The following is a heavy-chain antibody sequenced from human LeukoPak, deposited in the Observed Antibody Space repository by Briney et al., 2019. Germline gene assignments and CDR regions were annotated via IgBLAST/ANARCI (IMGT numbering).Heavy chain of an antibody. D-gene: IGHD3-16*02. V-gene: IGHV4-61*01. J-gene: IGHJ6*02. CDR1: GGSVSSGSYY. CDR3: ARDAHYDYVWGSYRPYGMDV. Sequence: PSETLSLTCTVSGGSVSSGSYYWGWIRQPPGKGLEWIGYIYYSGSTNYNPSLKSRVTISVDTSKNQFSLKLSSVTAADTAVYYCARDAHYDYVWGSYRPYGMDVWGQGTTVTVSS. CDR2: IYYSGST.